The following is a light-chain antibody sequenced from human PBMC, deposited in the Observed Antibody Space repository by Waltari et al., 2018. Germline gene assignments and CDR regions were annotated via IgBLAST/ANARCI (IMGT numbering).Light chain of an antibody. CDR3: QHYKNIPYT. CDR1: KYIRKN. CDR2: DAS. J-gene: IGKJ2*01. V-gene: IGKV1-33*01. Sequence: LQMTQSPSSLSASIGDRVTITCRASKYIRKNLSWFQERPGKAPKLLIYDASNLEAGVPSRFNGIGSAKDFSRTISSLKPEDSATYYCQHYKNIPYTLSRGTKLQIK.